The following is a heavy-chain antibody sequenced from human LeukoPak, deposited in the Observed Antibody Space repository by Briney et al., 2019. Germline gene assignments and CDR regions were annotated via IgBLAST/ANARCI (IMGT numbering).Heavy chain of an antibody. V-gene: IGHV1-18*01. Sequence: ASVEVSCKASGYIFTNYGITWVRQAPGQGLEWMGWISTYNGYTNYAQNLQGRVTMSTDTSTSTAYMELRSLRSGDTAVYYCARVQPHRIHYDNSDYPTHNDYWGQGTLVTVSS. CDR1: GYIFTNYG. D-gene: IGHD3-22*01. CDR2: ISTYNGYT. J-gene: IGHJ4*02. CDR3: ARVQPHRIHYDNSDYPTHNDY.